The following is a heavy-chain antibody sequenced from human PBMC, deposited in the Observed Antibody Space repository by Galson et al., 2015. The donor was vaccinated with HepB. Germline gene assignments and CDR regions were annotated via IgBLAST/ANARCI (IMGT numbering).Heavy chain of an antibody. Sequence: SETLSLTCDVYGGSFSGFWWTWIRQPPGKGLEWIGEINDGGSTNYKPSLKSRLTISLDTSKKQLSLKLSSVTAADTAVYYCTRGFSGVYWNRSWFDPWGQGTMVTVSS. CDR3: TRGFSGVYWNRSWFDP. J-gene: IGHJ5*02. V-gene: IGHV4-34*01. CDR2: INDGGST. D-gene: IGHD1-14*01. CDR1: GGSFSGFW.